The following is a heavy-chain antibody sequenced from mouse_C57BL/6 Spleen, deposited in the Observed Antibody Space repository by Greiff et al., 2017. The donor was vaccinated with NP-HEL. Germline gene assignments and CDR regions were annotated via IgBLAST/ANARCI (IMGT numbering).Heavy chain of an antibody. CDR3: ARRVDGQIAMDY. V-gene: IGHV1-76*01. J-gene: IGHJ4*01. CDR1: GYTFTDYY. Sequence: VKVVESGAELVRPGASVKLSCKASGYTFTDYYINWVKQRPGQGLEWIARIYPGSGNTYYNEKFKGKATLTAEKSSSTAYMQLSSLTSEDSAVYFCARRVDGQIAMDYWGQGTSVTVSS. D-gene: IGHD2-3*01. CDR2: IYPGSGNT.